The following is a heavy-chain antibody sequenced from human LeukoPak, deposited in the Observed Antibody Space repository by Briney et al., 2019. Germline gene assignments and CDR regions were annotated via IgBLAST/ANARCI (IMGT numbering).Heavy chain of an antibody. D-gene: IGHD2-21*01. J-gene: IGHJ3*02. CDR2: ISYDGSNK. V-gene: IGHV3-30*04. CDR3: ASGEDSRRGWWRFREYDAFDI. Sequence: TGGSLRLSCAASGFTFSSYAMHWVRQAPGKGLEWVAVISYDGSNKYYADSVKGRFTISRDNSKNTLYLQMNSLRAEDTAVYYCASGEDSRRGWWRFREYDAFDIWGQGTMVTVSS. CDR1: GFTFSSYA.